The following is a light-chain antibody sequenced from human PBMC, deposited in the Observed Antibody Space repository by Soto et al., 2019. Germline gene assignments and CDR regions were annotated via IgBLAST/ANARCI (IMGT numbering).Light chain of an antibody. V-gene: IGKV1-5*01. CDR2: DAS. Sequence: DIQMTQSPSTLSASVGDRVTITCRASQSISTWLAWYQQKPGKAPKLLIYDASSLESGVPSRFSGSGSATEFSLTISSLQPDDFATDDWQQYNSYLTFGPGTKVDI. J-gene: IGKJ3*01. CDR3: QQYNSYLT. CDR1: QSISTW.